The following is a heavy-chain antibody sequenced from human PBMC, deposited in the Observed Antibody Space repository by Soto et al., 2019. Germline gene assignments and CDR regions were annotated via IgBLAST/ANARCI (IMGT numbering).Heavy chain of an antibody. J-gene: IGHJ4*02. CDR3: ARRYCSGGSCYPKYYFDY. CDR2: ISAYNGNT. Sequence: QVQLVQSGAEVKKPGASVKVSCKASGYTFTSYGISWVRQAPGQGLEWMGWISAYNGNTNYAQKLQGRVTMTTDTSTSTAYMELRSLRSDDTAVYCCARRYCSGGSCYPKYYFDYWGQGTLVTVSS. V-gene: IGHV1-18*01. D-gene: IGHD2-15*01. CDR1: GYTFTSYG.